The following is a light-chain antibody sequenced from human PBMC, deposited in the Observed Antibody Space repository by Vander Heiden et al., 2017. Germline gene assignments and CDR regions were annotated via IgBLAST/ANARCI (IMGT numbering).Light chain of an antibody. CDR2: ENT. V-gene: IGLV1-40*01. J-gene: IGLJ1*01. CDR3: QSYDNTRSGSV. Sequence: QSVPTPPPSVSGPPGQSATISCTGSSSNIAAPYDVNCYQHLPGTAPKLLIYENTHRPSGVADRFSGSKSGTSASLAISGLQAEDEAEYYCQSYDNTRSGSVFGTGTKVTVL. CDR1: SSNIAAPYD.